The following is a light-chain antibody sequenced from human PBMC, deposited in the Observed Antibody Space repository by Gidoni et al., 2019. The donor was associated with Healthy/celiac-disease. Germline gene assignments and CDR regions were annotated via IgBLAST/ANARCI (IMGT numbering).Light chain of an antibody. Sequence: DIQMTQSPSTLSASVGDRVTITCRASQSISSWLAWYQQKPGKAPKLLIYDASSLESGVPSRFSGSGSGTEFTLTISSLQPDDFATYYCQQYNSYRFTFXPXTKVDIK. CDR2: DAS. CDR3: QQYNSYRFT. J-gene: IGKJ3*01. CDR1: QSISSW. V-gene: IGKV1-5*01.